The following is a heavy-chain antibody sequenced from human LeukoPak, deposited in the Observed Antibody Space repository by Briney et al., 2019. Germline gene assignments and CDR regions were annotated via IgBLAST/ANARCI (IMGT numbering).Heavy chain of an antibody. CDR3: ARVLETDCRGGCCYSGLDY. CDR2: ISRTGSYI. CDR1: GFTFSSYN. V-gene: IGHV3-21*01. Sequence: GSLRLSCAASGFTFSSYNMNWVRQAPGRGLEWVSSISRTGSYIYYADSVKGRFTISRDNAQNSLYLQMNSLRVEDTAVYYCARVLETDCRGGCCYSGLDYWGQGTLVTVSS. J-gene: IGHJ4*02. D-gene: IGHD2-15*01.